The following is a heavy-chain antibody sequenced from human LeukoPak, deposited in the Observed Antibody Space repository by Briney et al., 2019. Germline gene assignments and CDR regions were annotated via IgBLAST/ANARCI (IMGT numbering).Heavy chain of an antibody. J-gene: IGHJ3*01. CDR3: VGDSKMLREEWAFDL. Sequence: GASVKVSCKPSGYTFTASDISWVRQAPGPGLEWMGWVSSSTGDTNYAPKFQNRITLTTGTSATSAYMELGSLRADDRAIYCCVGDSKMLREEWAFDLWGQGTMITVS. CDR1: GYTFTASD. CDR2: VSSSTGDT. V-gene: IGHV1-18*01. D-gene: IGHD3-16*01.